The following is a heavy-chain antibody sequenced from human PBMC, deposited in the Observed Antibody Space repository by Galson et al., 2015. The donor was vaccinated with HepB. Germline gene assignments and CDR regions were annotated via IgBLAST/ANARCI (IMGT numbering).Heavy chain of an antibody. CDR3: ARQRAEHYDFWSGYYWGYYYSGRDV. CDR1: GFTFSSYA. V-gene: IGHV3-30-3*01. CDR2: ISYDGSNK. Sequence: SLRLSCAASGFTFSSYAMHWVRQAPGKGLEGVAVISYDGSNKYYADSVKGRFTISRDNSKNTLYLQMNSLRAEDTAVYYCARQRAEHYDFWSGYYWGYYYSGRDVWGQGTTFTVSS. D-gene: IGHD3-3*01. J-gene: IGHJ6*02.